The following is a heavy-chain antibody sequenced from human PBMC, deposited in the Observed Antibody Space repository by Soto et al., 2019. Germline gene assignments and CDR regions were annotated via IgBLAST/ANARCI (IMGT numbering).Heavy chain of an antibody. D-gene: IGHD2-2*01. CDR3: ARLHGYCISSSCHGHYAMDV. CDR1: GGYISSYY. J-gene: IGHJ6*02. V-gene: IGHV4-59*08. CDR2: IYYSGST. Sequence: SETLSLTCPVSGGYISSYYWSWIRQPPGKGVEWIGEIYYSGSTNYNPSLNSRVTVSVDTSKNQFSLKVTSVTAADTAVYYCARLHGYCISSSCHGHYAMDVWGQGTTVTVS.